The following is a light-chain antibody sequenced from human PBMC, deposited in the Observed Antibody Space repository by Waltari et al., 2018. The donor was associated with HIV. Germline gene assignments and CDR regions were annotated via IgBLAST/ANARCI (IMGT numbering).Light chain of an antibody. CDR3: AAWDDNLGGWV. CDR2: RNN. V-gene: IGLV1-47*01. Sequence: QSVLTQPPTASGTPGQSVTISCSGSSPNIGSNYVSWYQQLPGTAPKLLIYRNNQRPSGVPDRFSGFKSGTSASLAISGLRSEDEADYYCAAWDDNLGGWVFGGGSKLTIL. CDR1: SPNIGSNY. J-gene: IGLJ3*02.